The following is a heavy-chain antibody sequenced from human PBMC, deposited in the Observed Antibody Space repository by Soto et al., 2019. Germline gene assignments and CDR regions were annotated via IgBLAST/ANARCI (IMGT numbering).Heavy chain of an antibody. V-gene: IGHV3-30-3*01. J-gene: IGHJ4*02. CDR1: GFTFSSYA. CDR3: ARGEGYFDY. Sequence: QVQLVESGGGVVQPGRSLRLSCAASGFTFSSYAMDWVRQAPGKGLEWVAFISYDGTNKYYPDSVKGRFTISRDNSKKTLYLQMNSLRTEDTAVYYCARGEGYFDYWGQGTLVTVSS. CDR2: ISYDGTNK. D-gene: IGHD1-26*01.